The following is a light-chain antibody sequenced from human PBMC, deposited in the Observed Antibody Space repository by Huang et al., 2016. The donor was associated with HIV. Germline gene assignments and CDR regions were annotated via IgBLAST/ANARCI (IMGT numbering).Light chain of an antibody. CDR2: AAS. V-gene: IGKV1-9*01. Sequence: IQLTQSPSSLSASVGDRVTITCRASQGIGRYLVWYQQKPGKAPKLLIYAASTLQRGVPSRFSGSGAGTDFTLTIGSLQPEDFATYYCQQLTTYPITFGPGTQVDIK. CDR1: QGIGRY. CDR3: QQLTTYPIT. J-gene: IGKJ3*01.